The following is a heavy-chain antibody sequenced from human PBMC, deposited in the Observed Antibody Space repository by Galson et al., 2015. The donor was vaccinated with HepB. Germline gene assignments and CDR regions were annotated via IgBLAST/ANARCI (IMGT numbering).Heavy chain of an antibody. CDR3: ARGRSAIYGSGALDL. J-gene: IGHJ5*02. Sequence: ETLSLTCSVSGGSISSYYWSWIRQPPGKGLEWIGYISYSGSTNYNPSLKSRVTISVDTSKNHFSLKLTSVTASDTAVYYCARGRSAIYGSGALDLWGQGALVTVSP. D-gene: IGHD3-10*01. V-gene: IGHV4-59*01. CDR1: GGSISSYY. CDR2: ISYSGST.